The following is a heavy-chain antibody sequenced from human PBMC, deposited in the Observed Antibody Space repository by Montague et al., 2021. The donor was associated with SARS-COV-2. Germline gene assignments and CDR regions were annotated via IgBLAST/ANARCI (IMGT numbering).Heavy chain of an antibody. CDR2: IYHSGRT. V-gene: IGHV4-4*02. D-gene: IGHD3-3*01. Sequence: SETLSLTCAVSGGSISSSNWWSWVRQPPGKGLEWIGEIYHSGRTNYNPSLRSRVTISVDTSKNQFSLKLSSVTAADTAVYYCARQPTRGITIFGVVTDYGMDVWGQGTTVTVSS. CDR1: GGSISSSNW. CDR3: ARQPTRGITIFGVVTDYGMDV. J-gene: IGHJ6*02.